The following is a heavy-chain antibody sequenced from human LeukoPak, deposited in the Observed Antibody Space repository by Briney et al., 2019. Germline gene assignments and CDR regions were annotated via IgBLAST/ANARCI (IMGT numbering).Heavy chain of an antibody. D-gene: IGHD3-3*01. Sequence: PGGSLRLSCAASGFTFSSYLMHWGRQAPGKGLEWVSRISTDGTTISYADSVRGRFTISRDNAKSTLYLQMNSLRAEDTAVYYCTTDPLEWGPPVDDWGQGTLVTVSS. CDR1: GFTFSSYL. CDR3: TTDPLEWGPPVDD. CDR2: ISTDGTTI. V-gene: IGHV3-74*01. J-gene: IGHJ4*02.